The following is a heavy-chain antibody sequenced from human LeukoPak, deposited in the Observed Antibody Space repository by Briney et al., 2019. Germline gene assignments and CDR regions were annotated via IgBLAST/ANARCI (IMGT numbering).Heavy chain of an antibody. V-gene: IGHV4-59*01. J-gene: IGHJ6*02. CDR2: IYYSGST. CDR3: ARDERNYYGSGSYYNPNAYYYYGMDV. Sequence: PSETLSLTCTVSGVSISSYYWSWLRQPPGKGVEWIGYIYYSGSTNYNPSLKSRVTISVDTSKNQFSLKLSSVTAADTAVYYCARDERNYYGSGSYYNPNAYYYYGMDVWGQGTTVTVSS. D-gene: IGHD3-10*01. CDR1: GVSISSYY.